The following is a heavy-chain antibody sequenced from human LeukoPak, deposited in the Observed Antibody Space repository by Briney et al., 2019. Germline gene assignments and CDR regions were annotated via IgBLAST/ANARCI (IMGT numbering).Heavy chain of an antibody. CDR1: GFTFRSFA. J-gene: IGHJ6*03. V-gene: IGHV3-23*01. CDR2: IIGSVGTT. D-gene: IGHD2-21*01. CDR3: AKKEGDTYFSWYMDV. Sequence: GGSLRPSCAASGFTFRSFAMSWVRQAPGKGLEWVSGIIGSVGTTFYADSVKGRFTISRDNSKNTLYLQMNSLRAEDTAIYYCAKKEGDTYFSWYMDVWGKGTTVTVSS.